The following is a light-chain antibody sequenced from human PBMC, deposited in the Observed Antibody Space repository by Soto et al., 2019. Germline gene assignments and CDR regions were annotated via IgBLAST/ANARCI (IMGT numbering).Light chain of an antibody. V-gene: IGLV2-11*01. Sequence: QSALTQPRSVSGSPGQSVTISCTGTSSDVGGYNYVSWYQQHPGKAPKFMIYDVSKRPSGVPDRFSGSKSGNTASLTISGLQAEDEADYYCCSYAGSYTFGDVVFGGGTKLTVL. CDR2: DVS. CDR3: CSYAGSYTFGDVV. J-gene: IGLJ2*01. CDR1: SSDVGGYNY.